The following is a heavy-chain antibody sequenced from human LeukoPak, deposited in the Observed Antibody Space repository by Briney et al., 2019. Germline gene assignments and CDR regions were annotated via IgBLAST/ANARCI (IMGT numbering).Heavy chain of an antibody. Sequence: SETLSLTCTVSGGSISSGGYYWSWIRQPPGKGLEWIGYIYYRGNTNYNPSLKSRVTISVDTSKNQLSLKLSSVTAADTAVYYCARGSVDTVTGDYWGQGTLVTVSS. CDR1: GGSISSGGYY. CDR2: IYYRGNT. CDR3: ARGSVDTVTGDY. V-gene: IGHV4-61*08. D-gene: IGHD4-17*01. J-gene: IGHJ4*02.